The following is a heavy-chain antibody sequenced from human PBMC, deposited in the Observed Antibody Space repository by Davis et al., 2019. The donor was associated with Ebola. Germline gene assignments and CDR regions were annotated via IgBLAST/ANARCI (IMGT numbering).Heavy chain of an antibody. D-gene: IGHD3-16*01. V-gene: IGHV3-9*01. CDR3: AKPGGPWGGMDV. CDR2: ISWNSGSI. Sequence: SLKISCAASGFTFADYAMHWVRQAPGKGLEWVSGISWNSGSIGYADSVKGRFTISRDNAKNSLYLQMNSLRAEDTALYYCAKPGGPWGGMDVWGQGTTVTVSS. J-gene: IGHJ6*02. CDR1: GFTFADYA.